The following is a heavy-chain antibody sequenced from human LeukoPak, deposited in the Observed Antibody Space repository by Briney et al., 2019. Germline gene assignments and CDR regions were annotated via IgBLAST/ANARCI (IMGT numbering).Heavy chain of an antibody. J-gene: IGHJ3*02. CDR1: GYTFTGYY. CDR2: INPNSGGT. V-gene: IGHV1-2*02. Sequence: ASVMVSCKASGYTFTGYYMHWVRQAPGQGLEWMGWINPNSGGTNYAQKFQGRVTMTRDTSISTAYMELSRLRSDDTAVYYCASGRTYCGGDCLPSDAFDIWGQGTMVTVSS. D-gene: IGHD2-21*01. CDR3: ASGRTYCGGDCLPSDAFDI.